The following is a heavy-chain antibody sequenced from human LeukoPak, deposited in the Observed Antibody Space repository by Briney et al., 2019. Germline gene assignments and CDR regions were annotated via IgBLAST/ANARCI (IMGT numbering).Heavy chain of an antibody. CDR1: GFTFRNYG. Sequence: GGSLRLSCAASGFTFRNYGMHWVRQAPGKGLEWLAVISYDGSDKYYVDSVKGRFTISRDNSKNTLYLQMNSLRAEDTAVYYCARDTRRDQYSSGWFDYWGQGTLVTVSS. CDR3: ARDTRRDQYSSGWFDY. J-gene: IGHJ4*02. V-gene: IGHV3-30*03. D-gene: IGHD6-19*01. CDR2: ISYDGSDK.